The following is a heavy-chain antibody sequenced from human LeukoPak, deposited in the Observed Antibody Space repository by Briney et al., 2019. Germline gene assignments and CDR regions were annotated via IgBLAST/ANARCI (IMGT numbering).Heavy chain of an antibody. CDR2: ISYDGSNK. D-gene: IGHD4-17*01. J-gene: IGHJ4*02. Sequence: HPGGSLRLSCAASGFTFSSYAMHWVRQAPGKGLEWVAVISYDGSNKYYADSVKGRFTISRDNSKNTLYLQMNSLRAEDTAVYYCARGPGPYGDYYYNWGQGTLVTVSS. CDR3: ARGPGPYGDYYYN. CDR1: GFTFSSYA. V-gene: IGHV3-30*04.